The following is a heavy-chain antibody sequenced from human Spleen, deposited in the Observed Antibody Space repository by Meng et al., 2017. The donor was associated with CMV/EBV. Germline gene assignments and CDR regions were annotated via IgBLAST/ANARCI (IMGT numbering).Heavy chain of an antibody. J-gene: IGHJ6*02. CDR1: GFTFNGYN. CDR3: TRGSSGYCGGDCYDYYYYSLDV. Sequence: GESLKISCAASGFTFNGYNMNWVRQAPGKGLEWVASISTSSTYIFYTDSVKGRFTISRDNAKNTLYLQMNSLRAEDTAVYYCTRGSSGYCGGDCYDYYYYSLDVWGQGTTVTVSS. D-gene: IGHD2-21*02. V-gene: IGHV3-21*01. CDR2: ISTSSTYI.